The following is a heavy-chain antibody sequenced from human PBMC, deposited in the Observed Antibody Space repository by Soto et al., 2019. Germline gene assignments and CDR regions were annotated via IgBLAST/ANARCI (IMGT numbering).Heavy chain of an antibody. CDR2: IKGDGSAK. Sequence: EVHLVESGGGLVQPGGSLRLSCAASGFTFSSQWMSWVRQTPGKGLEWVANIKGDGSAKYYVHSVRGRFTISRDNAKNSLYLQMTSLRVEDTAVYYCAISYDSPGGPWGQGALVTVS. J-gene: IGHJ5*02. D-gene: IGHD3-3*01. V-gene: IGHV3-7*01. CDR1: GFTFSSQW. CDR3: AISYDSPGGP.